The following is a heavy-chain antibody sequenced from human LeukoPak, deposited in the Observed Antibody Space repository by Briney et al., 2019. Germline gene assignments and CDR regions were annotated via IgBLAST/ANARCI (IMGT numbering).Heavy chain of an antibody. J-gene: IGHJ5*02. D-gene: IGHD2-15*01. CDR3: ARNPTRYCSGGSCANWFDP. CDR2: MNPNSGNT. CDR1: GYTFTSYD. Sequence: ASVKVSCXASGYTFTSYDINWVRQASGQGLEWMGWMNPNSGNTGYAQKFQGRVTMTRNTSISTAYMELSSLRSEDTAVYYCARNPTRYCSGGSCANWFDPWGQGTLVTVSS. V-gene: IGHV1-8*01.